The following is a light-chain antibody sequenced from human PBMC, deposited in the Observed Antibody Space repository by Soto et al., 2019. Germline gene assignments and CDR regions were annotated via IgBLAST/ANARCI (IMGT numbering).Light chain of an antibody. CDR2: GAS. Sequence: EIVFTQSPGTLSLSPGERATLSCRASQSVRNNNLNWYQQKAGQAPRLLIYGASIRATGIPDRFSGSGSGTDFTLTISSLQSEDFAVYYCQQYNNWPPITFGQGTRLEI. J-gene: IGKJ5*01. CDR3: QQYNNWPPIT. CDR1: QSVRNNN. V-gene: IGKV3D-15*01.